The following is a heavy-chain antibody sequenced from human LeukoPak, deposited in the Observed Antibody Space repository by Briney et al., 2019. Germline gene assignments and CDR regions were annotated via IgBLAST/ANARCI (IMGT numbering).Heavy chain of an antibody. V-gene: IGHV4-59*12. D-gene: IGHD2-21*01. J-gene: IGHJ2*01. Sequence: TPSETLSLTCTVSGGSISSYYWSWIRQPPGKGLEWIGYIYHSGSTYYNPSLKSRVTISVDRSKNQFSLKLSSVTAADTAVYYCAREWGDCGGDCRRGWYFDLWGRGTLVTVSS. CDR2: IYHSGST. CDR1: GGSISSYY. CDR3: AREWGDCGGDCRRGWYFDL.